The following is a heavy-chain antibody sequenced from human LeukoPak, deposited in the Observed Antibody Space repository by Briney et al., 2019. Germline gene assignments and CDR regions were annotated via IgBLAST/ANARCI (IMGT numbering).Heavy chain of an antibody. J-gene: IGHJ4*02. CDR3: AKAYRVVTSVFDD. CDR1: GFTFNSYA. CDR2: ISGSGGST. V-gene: IGHV3-23*01. Sequence: GGSLRLSCAASGFTFNSYAMSWVRQAPGEGLEWVSAISGSGGSTYYADSVKGRFTISRDNSKNTLYLQMNSLRAEDTAVYYCAKAYRVVTSVFDDWGQGTLVTVSS. D-gene: IGHD3-3*01.